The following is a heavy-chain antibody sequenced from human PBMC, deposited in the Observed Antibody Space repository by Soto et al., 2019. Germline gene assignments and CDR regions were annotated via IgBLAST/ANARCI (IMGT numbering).Heavy chain of an antibody. J-gene: IGHJ4*02. D-gene: IGHD5-18*01. V-gene: IGHV2-5*02. CDR1: GFSLSTRGVG. CDR3: AHSPYGYKYDFDY. CDR2: VYWDDDI. Sequence: QITLKESGPPLVKPTQTLTLTCTFSGFSLSTRGVGVGWIRQPPGKALEWLALVYWDDDIWYSPSPKNKLTITKDTSKTPVGLTMTNMDPLDTATYSWAHSPYGYKYDFDYWGQGTLVTVSS.